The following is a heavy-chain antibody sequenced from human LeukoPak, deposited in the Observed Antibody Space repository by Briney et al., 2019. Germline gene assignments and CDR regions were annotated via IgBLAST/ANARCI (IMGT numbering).Heavy chain of an antibody. CDR1: GFTFSRYG. CDR2: IWYDGSNK. D-gene: IGHD6-19*01. Sequence: PGRSLRLSCAASGFTFSRYGMHWVRQAPGKGLEWVAVIWYDGSNKYYAVSVKGRFTISRDNSKNTLYLQMNSLRAEDTAVYYCARDRRLSSGWFFGYWGQGTLVTVSS. V-gene: IGHV3-33*01. CDR3: ARDRRLSSGWFFGY. J-gene: IGHJ4*02.